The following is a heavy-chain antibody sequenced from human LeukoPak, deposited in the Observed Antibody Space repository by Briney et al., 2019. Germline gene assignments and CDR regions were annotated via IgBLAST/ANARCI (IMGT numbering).Heavy chain of an antibody. J-gene: IGHJ6*02. CDR2: IIWSSGAI. Sequence: GGSLRLSCAASGFTFSSFAMSWVRQAPGRGLEWVSGIIWSSGAIGYADSVKGRFTISRDNAKNTLYLQMNSLRVEDTALYYCTKDILPGGADVWGQGTTVTVSS. CDR1: GFTFSSFA. D-gene: IGHD3-10*01. V-gene: IGHV3-9*01. CDR3: TKDILPGGADV.